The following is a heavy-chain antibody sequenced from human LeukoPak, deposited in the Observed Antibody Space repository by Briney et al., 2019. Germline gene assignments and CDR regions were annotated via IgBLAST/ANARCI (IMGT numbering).Heavy chain of an antibody. D-gene: IGHD3-22*01. J-gene: IGHJ4*02. Sequence: ASVKVFCKASGYTFTGYYMHWVRQAPGQGLEWMEWINPNSGGTNFAQKFQGRVTMTRDTSISTAYMELSRLRSDDTAVYYCARVMHDSSGYYYVFDYWGQGTLVTVSS. CDR2: INPNSGGT. CDR3: ARVMHDSSGYYYVFDY. V-gene: IGHV1-2*02. CDR1: GYTFTGYY.